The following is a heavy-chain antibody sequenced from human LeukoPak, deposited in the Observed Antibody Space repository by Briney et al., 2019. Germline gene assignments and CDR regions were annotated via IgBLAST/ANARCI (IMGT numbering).Heavy chain of an antibody. CDR1: GGSISSYY. J-gene: IGHJ6*03. V-gene: IGHV4-59*01. CDR2: IYYSGST. Sequence: PSETLSLTCTVSGGSISSYYWNWIRQPPGKGLEWIGYIYYSGSTNYNPSLKSRVTISVDTSKNQFSLKLSSVTAADTAVYYCARGPGYYYDSSGYYRYYYYYYMDVWGKGTTVTVSS. CDR3: ARGPGYYYDSSGYYRYYYYYYMDV. D-gene: IGHD3-22*01.